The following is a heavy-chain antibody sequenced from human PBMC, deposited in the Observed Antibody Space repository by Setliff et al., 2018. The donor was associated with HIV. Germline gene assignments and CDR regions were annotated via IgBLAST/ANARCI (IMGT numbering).Heavy chain of an antibody. J-gene: IGHJ5*02. D-gene: IGHD3-10*01. CDR1: GFSFSSYA. Sequence: ASGFSFSSYALHWVRQAPGKGLEWVANIKQDGSETYYADSVKGRFTISRDNAKNSLYLQMNSLRAEDTAVYYCARLATNNKEPIPEVMVRDNWFDPWGQGTLVTVSS. CDR2: IKQDGSET. CDR3: ARLATNNKEPIPEVMVRDNWFDP. V-gene: IGHV3-7*01.